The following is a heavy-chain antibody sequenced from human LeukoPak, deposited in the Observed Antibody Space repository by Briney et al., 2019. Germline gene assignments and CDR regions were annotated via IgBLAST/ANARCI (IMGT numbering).Heavy chain of an antibody. CDR1: GFAFNSYG. Sequence: GGSLRLSCAASGFAFNSYGMNWVRQAPGKGLEWVSSISSSSSYIYYADSVKGRFTISRDNAKSSLYLQVNSLRAEDTAVYYCARQYYDALSGFYTADFYFDLWGQGTQVTVSS. V-gene: IGHV3-21*01. D-gene: IGHD3-3*01. CDR3: ARQYYDALSGFYTADFYFDL. J-gene: IGHJ4*02. CDR2: ISSSSSYI.